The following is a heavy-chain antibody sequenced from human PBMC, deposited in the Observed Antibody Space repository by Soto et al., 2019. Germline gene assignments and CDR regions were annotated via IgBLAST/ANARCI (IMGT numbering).Heavy chain of an antibody. CDR2: IYHSGST. CDR1: GGSINNTNW. V-gene: IGHV4-4*02. CDR3: AKGEYDYGWGSYRINWFDP. D-gene: IGHD3-16*01. Sequence: QVQLQESGPGLVKPSGTLSLICAVSGGSINNTNWWSWVRQSPGKGLEWIGEIYHSGSTTYNPSLKRRVTISVDKSKNQFSLNLSSVTAADTAVYYCAKGEYDYGWGSYRINWFDPWGQGTLVTVSS. J-gene: IGHJ5*02.